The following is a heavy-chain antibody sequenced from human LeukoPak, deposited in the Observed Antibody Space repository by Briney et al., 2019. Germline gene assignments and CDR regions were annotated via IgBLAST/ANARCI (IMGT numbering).Heavy chain of an antibody. J-gene: IGHJ4*02. V-gene: IGHV7-4-1*02. CDR3: ASYYDSSETNFDY. CDR2: INTNTGNP. Sequence: ASVKVSCKASGYTFTSYAMNWVRQAPGQGLEWMGWINTNTGNPTYAQGFTGRFVFSLDASVSTAYLQISSLKAEDTAVYYCASYYDSSETNFDYWGQGALVTVSS. D-gene: IGHD3-22*01. CDR1: GYTFTSYA.